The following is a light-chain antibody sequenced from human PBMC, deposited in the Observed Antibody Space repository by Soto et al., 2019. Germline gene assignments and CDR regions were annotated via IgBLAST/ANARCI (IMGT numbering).Light chain of an antibody. Sequence: DIVMTQSPDSLAVSLGERATINCKSNQSILYSSNNKNYLTWYQQKPGQPPKLLFYWASTRESGVPDRFSGSGSGTDFTLTISSLQAEDVAVYYCQQHYTTPRTFGQGTKVEIK. CDR2: WAS. CDR1: QSILYSSNNKNY. CDR3: QQHYTTPRT. J-gene: IGKJ1*01. V-gene: IGKV4-1*01.